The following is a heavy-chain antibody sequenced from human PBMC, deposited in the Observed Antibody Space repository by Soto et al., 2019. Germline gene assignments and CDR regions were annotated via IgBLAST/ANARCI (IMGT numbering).Heavy chain of an antibody. CDR2: INTDGGSS. CDR1: GFTFSGHW. D-gene: IGHD2-2*01. J-gene: IGHJ3*02. Sequence: EVQLVESGGDLVQPGGSLRLSCAASGFTFSGHWMHWVRQVPGKGREWVSRINTDGGSSAYADSVKCRFTISRDNAKNTLYLQMNGLRAEDTAVYYCAREAGYCSRTSCYRRAFDTWGQGTTVTVSS. V-gene: IGHV3-74*03. CDR3: AREAGYCSRTSCYRRAFDT.